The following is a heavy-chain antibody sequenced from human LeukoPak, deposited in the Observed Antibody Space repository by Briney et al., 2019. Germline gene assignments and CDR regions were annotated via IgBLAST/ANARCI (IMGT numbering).Heavy chain of an antibody. D-gene: IGHD5-12*01. CDR3: ARDWRLRSRGEGYYYYMDV. CDR1: GYTFTSYY. CDR2: INPSGGST. Sequence: ASAKVSCKASGYTFTSYYMHWVRQAPGQGLEWMGIINPSGGSTSYAQKFQGRVTMTRDTSTSTVYMELSSLRSEDTAVYYCARDWRLRSRGEGYYYYMDVWGKGTTVTVSS. J-gene: IGHJ6*03. V-gene: IGHV1-46*01.